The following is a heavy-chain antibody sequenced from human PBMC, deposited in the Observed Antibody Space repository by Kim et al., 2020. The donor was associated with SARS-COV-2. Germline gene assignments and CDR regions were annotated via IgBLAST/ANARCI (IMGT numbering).Heavy chain of an antibody. CDR2: ISSSGSTI. J-gene: IGHJ6*02. D-gene: IGHD3-10*01. V-gene: IGHV3-48*03. CDR1: GFTFSSYE. Sequence: GGSLRLSCAASGFTFSSYEMNWVRQAPGKGLEWVSYISSSGSTIYYADSVKGRFTISRDNAKNSLYLQMNSLRAEDTAVYYCARDLGVRGVSYGMDVWGQGTTVTVSS. CDR3: ARDLGVRGVSYGMDV.